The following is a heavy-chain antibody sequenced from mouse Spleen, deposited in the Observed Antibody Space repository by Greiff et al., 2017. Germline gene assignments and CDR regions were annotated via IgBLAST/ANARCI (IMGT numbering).Heavy chain of an antibody. CDR2: IHPNSGST. V-gene: IGHV1-64*01. Sequence: VKLMESGAELVRPGASVTLSCKASGYTFTDYEMHWVKQRPGQGLEWIGMIHPNSGSTNYNEKFKSKATLTVDKSSSTAYMQLSSLTSEDSAVYYCAREGDNWAWFAYWGQGTLVTVSA. J-gene: IGHJ3*01. CDR1: GYTFTDYE. CDR3: AREGDNWAWFAY. D-gene: IGHD4-1*02.